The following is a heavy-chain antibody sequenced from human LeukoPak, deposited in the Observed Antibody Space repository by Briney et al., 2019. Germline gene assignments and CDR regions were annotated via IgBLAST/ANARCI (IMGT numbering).Heavy chain of an antibody. CDR1: GFTFSSYG. V-gene: IGHV3-23*01. D-gene: IGHD6-13*01. Sequence: PGGSLRLSCVASGFTFSSYGMSWVRQAPGKGLEWVSYVSATGYTTNYADSVKGRFTISRDNAKNTLYLQMNSLRAEDTAVYYCAREMESSSWYSLDPWGQGTLVTVSS. CDR2: VSATGYTT. CDR3: AREMESSSWYSLDP. J-gene: IGHJ5*02.